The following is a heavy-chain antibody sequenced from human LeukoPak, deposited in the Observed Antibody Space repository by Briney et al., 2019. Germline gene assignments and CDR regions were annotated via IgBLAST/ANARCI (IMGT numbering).Heavy chain of an antibody. D-gene: IGHD1-26*01. V-gene: IGHV1-18*01. J-gene: IGHJ5*02. CDR1: GYTFTSYA. CDR2: ISPYNGNT. CDR3: ARDAIRGVGATDP. Sequence: ASVKVSCKASGYTFTSYAINWVRQAPGQGLEWMGWISPYNGNTNYAQNLQGRVTMTTDTSTSTAYMELRSLRSDDTAVYYCARDAIRGVGATDPWGQGTLVTVSS.